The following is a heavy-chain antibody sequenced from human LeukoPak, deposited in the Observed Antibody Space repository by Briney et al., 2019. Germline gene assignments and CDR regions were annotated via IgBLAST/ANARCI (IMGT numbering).Heavy chain of an antibody. J-gene: IGHJ5*02. CDR2: IHYSGTT. V-gene: IGHV4-59*12. CDR1: GGSISDDY. CDR3: ARGRKMGSRRGNWFDP. D-gene: IGHD6-13*01. Sequence: PSETLSLTCTVSGGSISDDYWSWLRQPPGEGLEWIAYIHYSGTTNYNPSLKSRVTISVDTSKNQFSLKLSSVTAADTAVYYCARGRKMGSRRGNWFDPWGQGTLVTVSS.